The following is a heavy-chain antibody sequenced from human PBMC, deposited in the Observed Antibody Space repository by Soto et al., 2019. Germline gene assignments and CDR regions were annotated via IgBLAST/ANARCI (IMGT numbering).Heavy chain of an antibody. CDR2: IQYDGSNK. Sequence: QVQLVESGGGVVQPGRSLRLSCAASGFTFSSYGMHWVRQAPGKGLEWVAVIQYDGSNKYYADSVKGRFTIARDNSKNSLYLQMNSLRAEDTAVYYCAKEGGEGGYPRPRKANDYWGQGTLVTVSS. V-gene: IGHV3-30*18. CDR3: AKEGGEGGYPRPRKANDY. D-gene: IGHD5-12*01. CDR1: GFTFSSYG. J-gene: IGHJ4*02.